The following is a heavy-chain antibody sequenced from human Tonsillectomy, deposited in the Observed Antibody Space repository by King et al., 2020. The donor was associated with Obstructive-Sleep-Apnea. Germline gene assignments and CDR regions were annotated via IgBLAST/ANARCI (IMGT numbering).Heavy chain of an antibody. CDR2: ISSSSSSM. CDR3: ARKEETYTNWFDP. V-gene: IGHV3-48*04. CDR1: GFTFSSYS. Sequence: VQLVESGGGLVQPGGPLRLSCAASGFTFSSYSMNWVRQAPGKGLEWISYISSSSSSMFYADSVKGRFTISRDNAKNSLYLQMNSLRVEDTAMYYCARKEETYTNWFDPWGQGTLVTVSS. D-gene: IGHD4-11*01. J-gene: IGHJ5*02.